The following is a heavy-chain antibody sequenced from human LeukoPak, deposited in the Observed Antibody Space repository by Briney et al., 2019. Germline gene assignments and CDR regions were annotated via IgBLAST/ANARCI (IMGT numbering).Heavy chain of an antibody. D-gene: IGHD5-18*01. V-gene: IGHV1-69*06. Sequence: SVNVSCKASGGTFSSYAISWVRQAPGQGLEWMGGIIPIFGTANYAQKFQGRVTITADKSTRTAYMELSSLRSEDTAVYYCASSSGGYSYGSGVDYWGQGTLVTVSS. CDR1: GGTFSSYA. J-gene: IGHJ4*02. CDR2: IIPIFGTA. CDR3: ASSSGGYSYGSGVDY.